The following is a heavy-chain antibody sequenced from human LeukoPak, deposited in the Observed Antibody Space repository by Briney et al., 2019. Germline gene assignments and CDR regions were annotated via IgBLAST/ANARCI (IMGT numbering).Heavy chain of an antibody. CDR3: ARAGYSYGYVDY. Sequence: PSETLSLTCTVSGGSISSSSYSWGWIRQPPGKGLEWIGSIYYSGSTWSSLKSRVTISIDTSKNKFSLKLSSVTAADTAVYYCARAGYSYGYVDYWGQGTLVTVSS. V-gene: IGHV4-39*07. CDR1: GGSISSSSYS. J-gene: IGHJ4*02. D-gene: IGHD5-18*01. CDR2: IYYSGST.